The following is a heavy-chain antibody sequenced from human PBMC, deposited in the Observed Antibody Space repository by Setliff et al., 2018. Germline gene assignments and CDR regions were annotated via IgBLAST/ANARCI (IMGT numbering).Heavy chain of an antibody. CDR2: IYHRGST. J-gene: IGHJ4*02. CDR3: ATLTGDRGVDY. D-gene: IGHD7-27*01. V-gene: IGHV4-38-2*01. Sequence: SETLSLTFAVSGYSISSGYYWGWIRQPPGKGLEWIGSIYHRGSTSYNSSLKSRVSISVDTSKNPFSLNLNSVTAADTAVYYCATLTGDRGVDYWGQGRLVTVSS. CDR1: GYSISSGYY.